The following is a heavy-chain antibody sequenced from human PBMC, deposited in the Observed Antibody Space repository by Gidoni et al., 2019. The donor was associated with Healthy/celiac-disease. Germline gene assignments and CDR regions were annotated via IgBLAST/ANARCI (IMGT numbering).Heavy chain of an antibody. CDR1: GYSISSGYY. CDR2: IYHSGST. J-gene: IGHJ4*02. CDR3: ARFESGEGFDY. Sequence: QVQLQESCPGLVKPSETLSLTCTVSGYSISSGYYWGWIRQPPGKGLEWIGSIYHSGSTYYNPSLKSRVTISVDTSKNQFSLKLSSVTAADTAVYYCARFESGEGFDYWGQGTLVTVSS. V-gene: IGHV4-38-2*02. D-gene: IGHD3-16*01.